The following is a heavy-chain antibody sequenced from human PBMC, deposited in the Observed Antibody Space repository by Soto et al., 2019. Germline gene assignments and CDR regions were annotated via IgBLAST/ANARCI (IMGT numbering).Heavy chain of an antibody. CDR3: AKDQTAAPHPSFDY. CDR1: GFTFSSYG. CDR2: ISYDGSNK. J-gene: IGHJ4*01. D-gene: IGHD6-13*01. Sequence: QVQLVESGGGVVQPGRSLRLSCAASGFTFSSYGMHWVRQAPGKGLEWVAVISYDGSNKYYADSVKGRFTISRDNSKNTLYQQLNSLIAEDTAVYYCAKDQTAAPHPSFDYCAQGTLVTVSS. V-gene: IGHV3-30*18.